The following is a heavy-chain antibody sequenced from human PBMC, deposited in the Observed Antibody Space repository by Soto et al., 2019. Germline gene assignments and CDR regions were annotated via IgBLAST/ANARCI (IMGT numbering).Heavy chain of an antibody. V-gene: IGHV1-3*01. CDR1: GYTFSSYA. D-gene: IGHD7-27*01. J-gene: IGHJ4*02. CDR3: ARDTGDGTFDF. Sequence: QVHLVQSGAEVRKPGASVKVSCKASGYTFSSYAMHWVRQAPGQRLEWMGWINAGYGNTKSLQKFQDRVTISRDTSASTAYMELTILRSEDTAVYYCARDTGDGTFDFWGQGTLVTVSS. CDR2: INAGYGNT.